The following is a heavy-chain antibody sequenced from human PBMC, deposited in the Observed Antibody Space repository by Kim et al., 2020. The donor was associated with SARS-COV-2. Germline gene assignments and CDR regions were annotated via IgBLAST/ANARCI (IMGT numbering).Heavy chain of an antibody. V-gene: IGHV3-23*01. CDR2: ISGSGGST. D-gene: IGHD2-21*01. J-gene: IGHJ6*02. CDR3: AKDPEDCGGDCHYYYYYGMDV. CDR1: GFTFSSYA. Sequence: GGSLRLSCAASGFTFSSYAMSWVRQAPGKGLEWVSAISGSGGSTYYADSVKGRFTISRDNSKNTLYLQMNSLRAEDTAVYYCAKDPEDCGGDCHYYYYYGMDVWGQGTTVTVSS.